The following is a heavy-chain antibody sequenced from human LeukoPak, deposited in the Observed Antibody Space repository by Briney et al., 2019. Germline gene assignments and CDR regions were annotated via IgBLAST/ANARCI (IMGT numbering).Heavy chain of an antibody. CDR1: GFTFSSHW. CDR3: ARDVLYGMDV. V-gene: IGHV3-74*01. Sequence: GGSLRPSCAASGFTFSSHWMHWVRRAPGKGLVWVSRINKDARNTTYADSVKGRFTISRDNAKKTLYLQMNSLRAEDTAVYYCARDVLYGMDVWGQGTTVTVSS. D-gene: IGHD2-15*01. CDR2: INKDARNT. J-gene: IGHJ6*02.